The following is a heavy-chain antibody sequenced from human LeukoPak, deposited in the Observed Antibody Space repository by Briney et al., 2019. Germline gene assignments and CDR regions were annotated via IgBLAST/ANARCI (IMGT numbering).Heavy chain of an antibody. J-gene: IGHJ4*02. V-gene: IGHV5-51*06. CDR1: GYTFHNYW. D-gene: IGHD5-18*01. CDR2: IHPGWSGT. CDR3: ARGGTYRYGSSNY. Sequence: GESLKISRKTSGYTFHNYWIGLVPQVPGQGLEWMGIIHPGWSGTRYSRSFQGQVHMLEDESSTTAYLQWSSLRASDSAIYYCARGGTYRYGSSNYWGQGTLVTVSS.